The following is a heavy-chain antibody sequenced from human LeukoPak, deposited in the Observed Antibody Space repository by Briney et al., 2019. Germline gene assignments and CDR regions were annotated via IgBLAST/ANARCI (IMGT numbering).Heavy chain of an antibody. CDR3: ARVAVAYFDY. D-gene: IGHD6-19*01. V-gene: IGHV3-23*01. CDR1: GFSFSSFA. CDR2: IGVSGTT. J-gene: IGHJ4*02. Sequence: PGGSLRLSCAASGFSFSSFAMSWVRQAPGKGLEWVSAIGVSGTTYYADSVKGRFTISRDSSKNTVYLQMNDLRAEDTAVYYCARVAVAYFDYWGQGTLVTVSS.